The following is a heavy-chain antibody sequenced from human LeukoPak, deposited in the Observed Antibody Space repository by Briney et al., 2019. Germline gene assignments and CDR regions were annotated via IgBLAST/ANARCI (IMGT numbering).Heavy chain of an antibody. D-gene: IGHD3-22*01. Sequence: QSGGSLRLSCAASGFTFSSYWMHWVRQAPGKGLVWVSRINTDGSCTSYADSVKGRFTISRDNAKNTLYLQMNSLRAEDTAVYYCARDREVVITPYYYYYMDVWGKGTTVTVSS. J-gene: IGHJ6*03. CDR2: INTDGSCT. CDR1: GFTFSSYW. V-gene: IGHV3-74*01. CDR3: ARDREVVITPYYYYYMDV.